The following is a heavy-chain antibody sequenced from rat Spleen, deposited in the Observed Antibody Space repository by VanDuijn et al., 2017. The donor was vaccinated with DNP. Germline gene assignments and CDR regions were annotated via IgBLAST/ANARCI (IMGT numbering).Heavy chain of an antibody. D-gene: IGHD4-1*01. CDR2: ITIGGEIT. Sequence: EVQLVESGGDPVQPGRSLTLSCVVSGFTFNKDWMTWVRQVPGKGLEWIASITIGGEITYYPDSVKGRFTISRDHATNTLYLRLNSLRSEDTAIYYCASGFGWFAYWGQGTLVTVSS. CDR3: ASGFGWFAY. J-gene: IGHJ3*01. CDR1: GFTFNKDW. V-gene: IGHV5-31*01.